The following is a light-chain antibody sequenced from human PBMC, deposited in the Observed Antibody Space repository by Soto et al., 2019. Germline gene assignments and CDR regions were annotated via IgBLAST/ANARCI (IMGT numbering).Light chain of an antibody. V-gene: IGKV1-39*01. Sequence: IQMTQSPSSLSASVGDTVSITCRASQGIGTHLNWYLQKPGKVPRLLIYGASNLQSGVPSRFSGSGSGTGFTLTINNLQPEDFGTYYCQQSYNTPHFGPGTRLDNK. CDR1: QGIGTH. J-gene: IGKJ5*01. CDR2: GAS. CDR3: QQSYNTPH.